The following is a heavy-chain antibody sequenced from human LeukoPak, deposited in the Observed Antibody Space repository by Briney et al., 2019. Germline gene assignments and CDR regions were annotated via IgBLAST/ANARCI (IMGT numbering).Heavy chain of an antibody. CDR3: ARVSRYCRSSSCYSVDV. J-gene: IGHJ6*02. CDR2: IKHDGSEK. Sequence: GGPLEPSVQAPESTFGRFWMNGFRQPPGKGRDWWANIKHDGSEKYYVDSVRGRFTISRDNAKNSLYLQMNSLRAEDTAVYYCARVSRYCRSSSCYSVDVWGQGTTITVSS. V-gene: IGHV3-7*01. D-gene: IGHD2-2*01. CDR1: ESTFGRFW.